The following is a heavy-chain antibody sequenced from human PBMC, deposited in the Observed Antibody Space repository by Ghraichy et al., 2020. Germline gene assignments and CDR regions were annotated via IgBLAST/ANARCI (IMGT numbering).Heavy chain of an antibody. Sequence: SQTLSLTCAISGDSVSSNRAAWTWIRQSPSRGLEWLGRTYYTSQWYNEYAESVKSRITINPDTSKNQFSLQMNSVTPEDTAVYYCARDSRVGVGDMDVWGQGTTVTVSS. CDR2: TYYTSQWYN. CDR3: ARDSRVGVGDMDV. V-gene: IGHV6-1*01. D-gene: IGHD3-3*01. J-gene: IGHJ6*02. CDR1: GDSVSSNRAA.